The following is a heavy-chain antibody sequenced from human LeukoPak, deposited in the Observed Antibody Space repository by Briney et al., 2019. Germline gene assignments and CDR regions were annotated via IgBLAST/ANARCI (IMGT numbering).Heavy chain of an antibody. Sequence: SETLSLTCAVYGGSFSGYYWSWIRQPPGKGLEWIGEINHSGSTNYNPSLKSRVTISVDTSKNQFSLKLSSVTAADTAVYYCARALPLRIAAAVWGQGTLVTVSS. V-gene: IGHV4-34*01. CDR1: GGSFSGYY. J-gene: IGHJ4*02. CDR2: INHSGST. CDR3: ARALPLRIAAAV. D-gene: IGHD6-13*01.